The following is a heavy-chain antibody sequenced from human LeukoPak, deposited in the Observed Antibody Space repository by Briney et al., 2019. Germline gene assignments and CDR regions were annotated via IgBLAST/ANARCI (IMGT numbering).Heavy chain of an antibody. J-gene: IGHJ4*02. CDR1: GFTSSSYS. CDR2: ISSSSSYI. V-gene: IGHV3-21*01. Sequence: PGGSLRLSCAASGFTSSSYSMNWVRQAPGKGLEWVSSISSSSSYIYYADSVKGRFTISRDNAKNSLYLQMNSLRAEDTAVYYCARDRANGDYSSFDYWGQGTLVTVSS. CDR3: ARDRANGDYSSFDY. D-gene: IGHD4-17*01.